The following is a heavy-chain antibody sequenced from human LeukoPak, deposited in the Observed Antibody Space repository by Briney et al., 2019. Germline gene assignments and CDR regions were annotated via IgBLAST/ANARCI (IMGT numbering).Heavy chain of an antibody. D-gene: IGHD6-25*01. J-gene: IGHJ4*02. Sequence: ASVKVSCKSSGYTFINYHINWVRQATGQGLEWIGWINPNNGDSGYAQNFQGRVTITRDTSISTAYMELGSLTSEDTAVYFCARTTSITASGYDSWGQGTLVTVSS. V-gene: IGHV1-8*03. CDR3: ARTTSITASGYDS. CDR2: INPNNGDS. CDR1: GYTFINYH.